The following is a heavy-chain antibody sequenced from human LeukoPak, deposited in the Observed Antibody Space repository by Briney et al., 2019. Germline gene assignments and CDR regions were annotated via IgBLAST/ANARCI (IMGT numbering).Heavy chain of an antibody. Sequence: ASVKVSCKASGYTFTSYDINWVRQATGQGLEWMGWMNPNSGNTGYAQKFQGRVTMTRNTSISTAYMELSSLRSEDTAVYYCARGYCSSTSCHTENWFDPWGQGTLVTVSS. J-gene: IGHJ5*02. CDR1: GYTFTSYD. V-gene: IGHV1-8*01. CDR2: MNPNSGNT. CDR3: ARGYCSSTSCHTENWFDP. D-gene: IGHD2-2*02.